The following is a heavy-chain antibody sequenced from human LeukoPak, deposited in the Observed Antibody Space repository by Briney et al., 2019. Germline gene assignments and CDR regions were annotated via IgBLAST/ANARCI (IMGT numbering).Heavy chain of an antibody. CDR1: GIPFSDYY. CDR2: ISSSSSYT. CDR3: AAGTAADY. J-gene: IGHJ4*02. Sequence: GGSLRLSCVVSGIPFSDYYMNWIRQAPGKGLEWISYISSSSSYTDYADSVKGRFTISRDIAQNALFLQMNSLRVEDTAVYYCAAGTAADYWGQGTLVTVSS. D-gene: IGHD6-13*01. V-gene: IGHV3-11*03.